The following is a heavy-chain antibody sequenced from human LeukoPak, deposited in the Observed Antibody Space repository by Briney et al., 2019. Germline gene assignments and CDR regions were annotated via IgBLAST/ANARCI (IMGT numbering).Heavy chain of an antibody. D-gene: IGHD3-22*01. CDR2: IRSDGSNK. J-gene: IGHJ4*02. Sequence: GGSLRLSCAASGLTFSNYGMHWDRQAPGKGLEWVAFIRSDGSNKYYADSVKGRFTISRDNSKNTLYLQMNSLRAEDTAVYYCAKGYDSVGLDYWGQGTLVTVSS. V-gene: IGHV3-30*02. CDR1: GLTFSNYG. CDR3: AKGYDSVGLDY.